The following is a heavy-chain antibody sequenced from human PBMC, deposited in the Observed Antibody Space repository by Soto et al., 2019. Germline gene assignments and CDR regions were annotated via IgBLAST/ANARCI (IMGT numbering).Heavy chain of an antibody. Sequence: QVQLVQSGAEVKKPGSSVKVSCKASGGTFSSYAISWVRQAPGQGLEWMGGIIPIFGTANYAQKFQGRVTITADESTSKAYMELSSLRSEDTAVYYCASHTYYYDSSGQKNFDYWGQGTLVTVSS. D-gene: IGHD3-22*01. V-gene: IGHV1-69*12. CDR1: GGTFSSYA. J-gene: IGHJ4*02. CDR2: IIPIFGTA. CDR3: ASHTYYYDSSGQKNFDY.